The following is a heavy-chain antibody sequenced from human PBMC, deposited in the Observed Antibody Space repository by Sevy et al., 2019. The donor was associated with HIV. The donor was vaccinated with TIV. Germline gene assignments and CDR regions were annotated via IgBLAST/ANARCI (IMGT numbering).Heavy chain of an antibody. CDR1: GFIFGSYA. CDR3: ARDPGSSWSSFDY. D-gene: IGHD6-13*01. J-gene: IGHJ4*02. V-gene: IGHV3-30-3*01. Sequence: GGSLRLSCAASGFIFGSYAMNWVRQAPGKGLEWVAVISYDGSHKYYADSVKGRLIITRDSPKNTLYLQMHSLRTDDTAVYYCARDPGSSWSSFDYWGQGTLVTVSS. CDR2: ISYDGSHK.